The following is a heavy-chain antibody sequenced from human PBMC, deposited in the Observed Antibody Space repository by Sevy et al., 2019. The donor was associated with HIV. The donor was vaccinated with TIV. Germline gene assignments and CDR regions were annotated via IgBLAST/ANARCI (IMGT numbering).Heavy chain of an antibody. CDR1: GFTFSSYG. Sequence: GGSLRLSCAASGFTFSSYGIHWVRQAPGKGLEWVAFIRYDGINKYYADSVKGRFTISRDNSKNTLYLRMNSLRPEDTAVYYWAKEYSYGYWIDYWGQGTLVTVSS. J-gene: IGHJ4*02. CDR2: IRYDGINK. V-gene: IGHV3-30*02. CDR3: AKEYSYGYWIDY. D-gene: IGHD5-18*01.